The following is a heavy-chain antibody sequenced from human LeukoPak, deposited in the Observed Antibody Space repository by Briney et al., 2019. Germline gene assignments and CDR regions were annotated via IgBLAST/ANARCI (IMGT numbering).Heavy chain of an antibody. CDR1: GGSISSYS. CDR2: LYSSGST. Sequence: SETLSLTCTVSGGSISSYSWSWIRQPARKGLQWIGRLYSSGSTNYNSSLKSRVTISVDTSKNQFSLKLSSVTAADTAVYYCARRERSSGWYYFDYWGQGTLVTVSS. D-gene: IGHD6-19*01. CDR3: ARRERSSGWYYFDY. J-gene: IGHJ4*02. V-gene: IGHV4-4*07.